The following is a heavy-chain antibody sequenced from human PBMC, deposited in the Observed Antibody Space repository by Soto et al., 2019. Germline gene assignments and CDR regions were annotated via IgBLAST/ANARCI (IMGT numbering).Heavy chain of an antibody. CDR3: AREGVVPAAAFDY. Sequence: GGSLRLSCAASGFTFSDYYMSWIRQAPGKGLEWVSYISSSSSYTNYADSVKGRFTISRDNAKNSLYLQMNSLRAEDTAVYYCAREGVVPAAAFDYWGQVTLVTVSS. CDR2: ISSSSSYT. J-gene: IGHJ4*02. CDR1: GFTFSDYY. V-gene: IGHV3-11*05. D-gene: IGHD2-2*01.